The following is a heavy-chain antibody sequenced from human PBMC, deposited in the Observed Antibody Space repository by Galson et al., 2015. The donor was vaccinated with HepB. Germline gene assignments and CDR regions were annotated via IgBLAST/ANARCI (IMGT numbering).Heavy chain of an antibody. Sequence: TLSLTCTVSRGSINNNYWTWIRQPPGKGLEWIGYISFTGNTNYNPSLRSRLTVSIETSKNQFSLKLTSVTAADTAVYYCARLLSNIWNSYIDYWGQGTLVTHSS. CDR2: ISFTGNT. D-gene: IGHD1-7*01. J-gene: IGHJ4*02. CDR1: RGSINNNY. V-gene: IGHV4-59*08. CDR3: ARLLSNIWNSYIDY.